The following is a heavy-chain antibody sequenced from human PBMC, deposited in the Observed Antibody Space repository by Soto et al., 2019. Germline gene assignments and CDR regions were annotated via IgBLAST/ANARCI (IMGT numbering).Heavy chain of an antibody. V-gene: IGHV1-46*03. CDR2: INPSGGST. J-gene: IGHJ4*02. Sequence: ASVKVSCKASGYTFTSYYMHWVRQAPGQGLEWMGIINPSGGSTSYAQKFQGRVTMTRDTSTSTVYMELSSLRSEDTAVYYCARVYCSVGSCYPIDYWGQGTLVTVSS. D-gene: IGHD2-15*01. CDR3: ARVYCSVGSCYPIDY. CDR1: GYTFTSYY.